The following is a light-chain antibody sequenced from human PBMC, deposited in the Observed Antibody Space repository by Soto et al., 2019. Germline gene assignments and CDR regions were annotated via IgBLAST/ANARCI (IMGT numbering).Light chain of an antibody. Sequence: QSALTQPPSASGSPGQSVTISCTGTRSDVGTYIYVSWYQHHPGTAPKLIIYEVNKRPSGVPDRFSGSKSGNTASLTVSGLQPEYAADYYCISYAGNHNLVFGGGTKLTVL. J-gene: IGLJ2*01. V-gene: IGLV2-8*01. CDR2: EVN. CDR3: ISYAGNHNLV. CDR1: RSDVGTYIY.